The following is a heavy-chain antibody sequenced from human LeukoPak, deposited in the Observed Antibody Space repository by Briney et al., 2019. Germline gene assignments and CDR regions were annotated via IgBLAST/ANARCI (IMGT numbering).Heavy chain of an antibody. D-gene: IGHD4-23*01. Sequence: GASLRLSCAASGFTFSSYGMHWVRQAPGKGLEWVAVISYDGSNKYYADSVKGRFTISRDNSKNTLYLQMNSLRAEDTAVYYCAKDWSGGNSYYGMDVWGQGTTVTVSS. CDR2: ISYDGSNK. CDR1: GFTFSSYG. J-gene: IGHJ6*02. CDR3: AKDWSGGNSYYGMDV. V-gene: IGHV3-30*18.